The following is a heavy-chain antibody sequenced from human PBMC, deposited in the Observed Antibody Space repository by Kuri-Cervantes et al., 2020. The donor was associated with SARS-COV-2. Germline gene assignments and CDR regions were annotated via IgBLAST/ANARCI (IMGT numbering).Heavy chain of an antibody. CDR2: IYHSGST. CDR3: ARDRYDQMDV. Sequence: GSLRLSCTVSGGSISSYYWSWIRRPPGKGLEWIGYIYHSGSTNYNPSLKSRVTISVDTSKNQFSLKLSSVTAADTAVYYCARDRYDQMDVWGKGTTVTVSS. CDR1: GGSISSYY. J-gene: IGHJ6*04. D-gene: IGHD3-3*01. V-gene: IGHV4-59*01.